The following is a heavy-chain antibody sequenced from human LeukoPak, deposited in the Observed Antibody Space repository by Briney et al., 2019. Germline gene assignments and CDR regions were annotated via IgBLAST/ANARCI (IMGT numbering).Heavy chain of an antibody. CDR1: GYTFTNYY. CDR2: INPSGGGT. Sequence: ASVKASCKASGYTFTNYYMHWVRQAPGQGLEWMGIINPSGGGTTYAQKFQGRVSMTRDTSTSTFYMDLSSLRSEDTAVYYCARHPSNYYDSSGYFGCFDPWGQGTLVTVSS. V-gene: IGHV1-46*01. D-gene: IGHD3-22*01. J-gene: IGHJ5*02. CDR3: ARHPSNYYDSSGYFGCFDP.